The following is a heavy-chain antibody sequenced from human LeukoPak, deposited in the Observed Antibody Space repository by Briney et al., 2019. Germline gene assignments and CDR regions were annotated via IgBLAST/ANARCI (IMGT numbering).Heavy chain of an antibody. Sequence: PSETLSLTCTVSGYSISSGHYWGWIRQPPGKGLEWIGSMYHSGSTYYNPPLKSRVTISEDTSKNQFSLKLRSVTAADTAVYYCAREKPVRWGGFDPWGQGTLVTVSS. V-gene: IGHV4-38-2*02. CDR1: GYSISSGHY. J-gene: IGHJ5*02. D-gene: IGHD6-6*01. CDR2: MYHSGST. CDR3: AREKPVRWGGFDP.